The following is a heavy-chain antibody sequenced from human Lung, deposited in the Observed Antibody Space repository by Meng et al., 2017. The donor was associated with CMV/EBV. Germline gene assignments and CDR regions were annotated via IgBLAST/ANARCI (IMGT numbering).Heavy chain of an antibody. D-gene: IGHD3-10*01. CDR2: ISSSSSYI. J-gene: IGHJ4*02. CDR1: RFTFSSYS. V-gene: IGHV3-21*01. Sequence: ESXKISXAASRFTFSSYSMNWVRQAPGKGLEWVSSISSSSSYIYYADSVKGRFTISRDNAKSSLYLQMNSLRAEDTAVYYCAREGYYYDSGNYYYYFDHWGQGXLVTVSS. CDR3: AREGYYYDSGNYYYYFDH.